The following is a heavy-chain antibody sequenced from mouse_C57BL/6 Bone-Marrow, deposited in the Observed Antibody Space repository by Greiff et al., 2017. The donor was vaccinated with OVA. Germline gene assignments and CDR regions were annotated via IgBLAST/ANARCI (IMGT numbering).Heavy chain of an antibody. CDR1: GFTFSSYT. V-gene: IGHV5-9*01. J-gene: IGHJ2*01. CDR2: ISGGGGNT. CDR3: ARHQNYYGSSYVYFDY. Sequence: EVKLVESGGGLVKPGGSLKLSCAASGFTFSSYTMSWVRQTPEKRLEWVATISGGGGNTYYPDSVKGRFTISRDNAKNTLYLQISSLRSEDTALYYCARHQNYYGSSYVYFDYRGQGTTLTVSS. D-gene: IGHD1-1*01.